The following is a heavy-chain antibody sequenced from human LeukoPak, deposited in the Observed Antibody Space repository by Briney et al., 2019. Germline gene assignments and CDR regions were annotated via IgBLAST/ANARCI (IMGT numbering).Heavy chain of an antibody. J-gene: IGHJ4*02. CDR3: AKAIHYYGSGSYYYADY. Sequence: PGGSLRLSCAASGFTFSSYGMSWVRQAPGKGLEWVSTISDSGGSTYYADSVKGRFTISRDNSKNTLYLQMNSLRAEDTAVYYCAKAIHYYGSGSYYYADYWGQGTLVTVSS. CDR1: GFTFSSYG. CDR2: ISDSGGST. D-gene: IGHD3-10*01. V-gene: IGHV3-23*01.